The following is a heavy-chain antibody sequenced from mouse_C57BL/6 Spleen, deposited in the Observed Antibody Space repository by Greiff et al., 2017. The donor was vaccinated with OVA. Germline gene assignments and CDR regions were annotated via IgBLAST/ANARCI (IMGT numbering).Heavy chain of an antibody. CDR2: IDPSDSEN. Sequence: VQLQQPGAELVRPGSSVKLSCKASGYTFTSYWMHWVKQRPIQGLEWIGNIDPSDSENHYNQKFKDKATLTVDKSSSTAYMQLSSLTSEDSSGYYCARLRPYQWDAMDYWGQGTSVTVSS. J-gene: IGHJ4*01. CDR1: GYTFTSYW. V-gene: IGHV1-52*01. CDR3: ARLRPYQWDAMDY. D-gene: IGHD1-2*01.